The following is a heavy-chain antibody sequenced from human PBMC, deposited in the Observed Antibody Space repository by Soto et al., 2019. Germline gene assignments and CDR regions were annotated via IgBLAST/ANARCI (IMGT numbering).Heavy chain of an antibody. CDR2: ITSSNTYI. Sequence: GGSLRLSCVASGVTFSSYSMSWVRQAPGEGLQWVSSITSSNTYINYGDSVKGRFAISRDNAKNSLYLQMNSLRAEDTAVYFCARDTNYYASGSGVDFWGQGTLVTVSS. J-gene: IGHJ4*02. D-gene: IGHD3-10*01. CDR3: ARDTNYYASGSGVDF. V-gene: IGHV3-21*01. CDR1: GVTFSSYS.